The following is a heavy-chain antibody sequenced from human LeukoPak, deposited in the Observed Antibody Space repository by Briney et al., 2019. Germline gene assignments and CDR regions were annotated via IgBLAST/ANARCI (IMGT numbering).Heavy chain of an antibody. V-gene: IGHV4-34*01. CDR1: GGSFSGYY. D-gene: IGHD5-18*01. CDR3: AGGGYSYALVDY. J-gene: IGHJ4*02. Sequence: QPSETLSLTCAVYGGSFSGYYWSWIRQPPGKGLEWIGEINHSGSTNYNPSLKSRVTISVDTSKNQFSLKLSSVTAADTAVYYCAGGGYSYALVDYWGQGTLVTVSS. CDR2: INHSGST.